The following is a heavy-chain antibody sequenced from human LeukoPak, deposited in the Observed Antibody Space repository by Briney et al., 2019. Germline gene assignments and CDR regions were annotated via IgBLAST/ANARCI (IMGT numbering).Heavy chain of an antibody. Sequence: GGSLRLSCAASRFTFSSYAMSWVRQAPGKGLEWVSAISGSGGSTYYADSVKGRFTISRDNSKNTLYLQMNSLRAEDTAVYYCAKEGVPAAIDPYYFDYWGQGTLVTVSS. CDR2: ISGSGGST. D-gene: IGHD2-2*02. V-gene: IGHV3-23*01. J-gene: IGHJ4*02. CDR1: RFTFSSYA. CDR3: AKEGVPAAIDPYYFDY.